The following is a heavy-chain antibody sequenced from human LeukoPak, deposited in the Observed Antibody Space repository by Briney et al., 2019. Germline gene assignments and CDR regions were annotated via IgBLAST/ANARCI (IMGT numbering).Heavy chain of an antibody. Sequence: PAGSLTLSCAASGFTFDDYTMHCLGPAPGQGRDWVSLISWDGGSTYYADSVKGRFTISRDNSKNSLYLQMNSLRTEDTALYYCAKGWMAAAGTMARWGQGTLVTVSS. CDR1: GFTFDDYT. J-gene: IGHJ4*02. CDR3: AKGWMAAAGTMAR. CDR2: ISWDGGST. D-gene: IGHD6-13*01. V-gene: IGHV3-43*01.